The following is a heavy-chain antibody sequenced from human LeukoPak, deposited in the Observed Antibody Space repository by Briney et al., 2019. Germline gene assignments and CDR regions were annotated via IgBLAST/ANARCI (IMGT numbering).Heavy chain of an antibody. V-gene: IGHV1-8*03. Sequence: ASVKVSCKASGYSFTTYDIHWVRQAPGRGPEWMGWVNPNSGDTGSPQNFQGRVAITRNSSINTAYMELSSLTSEDTAVYYCAKSHDYSNYIFEFWGQGTLVTVSS. CDR2: VNPNSGDT. CDR1: GYSFTTYD. D-gene: IGHD4-11*01. CDR3: AKSHDYSNYIFEF. J-gene: IGHJ4*02.